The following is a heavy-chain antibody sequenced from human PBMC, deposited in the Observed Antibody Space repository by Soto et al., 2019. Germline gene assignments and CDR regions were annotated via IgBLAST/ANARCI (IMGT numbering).Heavy chain of an antibody. Sequence: GASVEVCCKASGDSFASCAISWVRQANEQGLEWMGGIIPIFGTANYAQKFQGRVTITADESTSTAYMELSSLRSEDTAVYYCARALHQDSGSYLHWFAPWGQGTLVTVSS. CDR2: IIPIFGTA. D-gene: IGHD1-26*01. V-gene: IGHV1-69*01. CDR1: GDSFASCA. J-gene: IGHJ5*02. CDR3: ARALHQDSGSYLHWFAP.